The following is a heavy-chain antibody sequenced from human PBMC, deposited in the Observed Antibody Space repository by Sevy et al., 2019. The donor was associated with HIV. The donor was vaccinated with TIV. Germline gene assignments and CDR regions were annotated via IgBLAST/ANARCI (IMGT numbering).Heavy chain of an antibody. D-gene: IGHD3-22*01. CDR2: ISGSGGST. CDR3: AKDGRGYYDSSGYSVY. Sequence: GGSLRLSCAASGFTFSSYAMSWVRQAPGKGLEWVSAISGSGGSTYYADSVKGRFTISRDNSKNTLYLQMNSLGAEDTAVYYCAKDGRGYYDSSGYSVYWGQGTLVTVSS. J-gene: IGHJ4*02. CDR1: GFTFSSYA. V-gene: IGHV3-23*01.